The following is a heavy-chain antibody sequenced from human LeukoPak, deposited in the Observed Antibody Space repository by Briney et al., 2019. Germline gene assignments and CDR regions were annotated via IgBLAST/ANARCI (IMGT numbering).Heavy chain of an antibody. V-gene: IGHV1-46*01. D-gene: IGHD4-11*01. J-gene: IGHJ4*02. CDR2: INPSGGST. CDR1: GYTFTSYG. CDR3: ARVHYSKGKYYFDY. Sequence: ASVKVSCKASGYTFTSYGISWVRQAPGQGLEWMGIINPSGGSTSYAQKFQGRVTMTRDTSTSTVYMELSSLRSEDTAVYYCARVHYSKGKYYFDYWGQGTLVTVSS.